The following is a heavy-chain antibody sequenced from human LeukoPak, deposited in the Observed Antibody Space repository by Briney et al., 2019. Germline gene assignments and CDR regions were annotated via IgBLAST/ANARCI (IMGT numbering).Heavy chain of an antibody. J-gene: IGHJ1*01. CDR1: GYTFTGYY. CDR3: ARGYAGKSFKYFQH. V-gene: IGHV1-2*02. D-gene: IGHD2-2*01. Sequence: GASVKVSCKASGYTFTGYYMHWVRQAPGQGLEWMGWINPNSGGTNYAKKFQGRVTMTRDTSISTAYMKLSRLRSDDTAVYYCARGYAGKSFKYFQHWGQGNLVTVSS. CDR2: INPNSGGT.